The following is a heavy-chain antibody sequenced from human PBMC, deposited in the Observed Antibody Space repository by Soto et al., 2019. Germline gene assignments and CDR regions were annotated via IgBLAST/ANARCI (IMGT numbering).Heavy chain of an antibody. CDR1: GFTLSSYW. CDR2: IEDDGREI. D-gene: IGHD5-12*01. Sequence: GGSLRLSCAASGFTLSSYWMSWLRQAPGKWLEWVANIEDDGREINYVDSVKGRFTISRDNAKNSVFLQMNSLRAEDTAVYYCARHRVGYRDVESWGQGXLVTVSS. CDR3: ARHRVGYRDVES. J-gene: IGHJ5*02. V-gene: IGHV3-7*03.